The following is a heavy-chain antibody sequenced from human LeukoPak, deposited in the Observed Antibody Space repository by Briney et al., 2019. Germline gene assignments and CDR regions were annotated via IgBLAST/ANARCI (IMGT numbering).Heavy chain of an antibody. V-gene: IGHV3-30*02. CDR2: IRYDGSNK. D-gene: IGHD1-26*01. CDR3: ARKTYSGSYYDY. Sequence: PGGSLRLSCAASGFTFSSYGMHWVRQAPGKGLEWVAFIRYDGSNKYYADSAKGRFTISRDNSKNTLYLQMNSLRAEDTAVYYCARKTYSGSYYDYWGQGTLVTVSS. CDR1: GFTFSSYG. J-gene: IGHJ4*02.